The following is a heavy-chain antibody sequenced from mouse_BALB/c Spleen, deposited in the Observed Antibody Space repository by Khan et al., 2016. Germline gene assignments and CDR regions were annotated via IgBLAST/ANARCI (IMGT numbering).Heavy chain of an antibody. Sequence: VQLKQSGPELVKPGASVKVSCKASAYAFTSYNMFWVKQSHGKSLEWIGYIDPYNGDTNYNQNFKGKATLTVDKSSSTAYMHLKSLPTADSAVKYCAREEITTVVTKGLDYWGQGTTLTVSS. D-gene: IGHD1-1*01. CDR1: AYAFTSYN. CDR2: IDPYNGDT. V-gene: IGHV1S135*01. J-gene: IGHJ2*01. CDR3: AREEITTVVTKGLDY.